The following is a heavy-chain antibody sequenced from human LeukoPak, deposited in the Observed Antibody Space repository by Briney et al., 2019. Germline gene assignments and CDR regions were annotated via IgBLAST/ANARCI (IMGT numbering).Heavy chain of an antibody. CDR2: MSYDGGNT. J-gene: IGHJ4*02. CDR3: SKTLDY. Sequence: GGSLRLSCTASGFSFQTYAMHWVRQAPGKGLEWVAAMSYDGGNTDHANSAKGRFTISRDNSKNTLYLQMNSLTAEDTAVYYCSKTLDYWGQGTLVTVSS. V-gene: IGHV3-30-3*01. CDR1: GFSFQTYA.